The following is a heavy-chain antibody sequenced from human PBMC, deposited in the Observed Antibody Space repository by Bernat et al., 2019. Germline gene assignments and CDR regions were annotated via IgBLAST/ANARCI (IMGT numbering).Heavy chain of an antibody. Sequence: QLQLQESGPGLVKPSETLSLTCTVSGGSISSYYWSWIRQPPGKGLEWIGYIYYSGSTNYNPSLKSRVTISVDTSKNQFSLKLSSVTAADTAVYYCARQRYYDFWSGYQPHFDYWGQGTLVTVSS. CDR2: IYYSGST. CDR3: ARQRYYDFWSGYQPHFDY. CDR1: GGSISSYY. V-gene: IGHV4-59*08. J-gene: IGHJ4*02. D-gene: IGHD3-3*01.